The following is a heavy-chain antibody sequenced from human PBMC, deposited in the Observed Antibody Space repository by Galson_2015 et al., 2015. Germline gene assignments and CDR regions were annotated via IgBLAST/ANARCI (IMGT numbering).Heavy chain of an antibody. CDR2: IYNGDTT. CDR1: GFTVSSNY. J-gene: IGHJ2*01. D-gene: IGHD2-15*01. Sequence: SLRLSCAASGFTVSSNYMSWVRQAPGEGLEFVSVIYNGDTTYYADSAKGRFTISRDNSKNTLYLQMNSLRAEDTAVYYCARYSDSWYFDLWGRGTLVTVSS. V-gene: IGHV3-53*01. CDR3: ARYSDSWYFDL.